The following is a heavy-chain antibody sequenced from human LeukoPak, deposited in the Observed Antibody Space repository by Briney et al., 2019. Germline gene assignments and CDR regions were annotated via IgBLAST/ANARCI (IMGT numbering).Heavy chain of an antibody. CDR2: ISPSGST. CDR3: ARRAPDYYDSSGPHFDY. D-gene: IGHD3-22*01. Sequence: SETLSLTCAVSDVSIFRSNWWSWVRQPPGKGLEWIGQISPSGSTNYSPSLKSRVTISVDTSKNQFSLKLSSVTAADTAVYYCARRAPDYYDSSGPHFDYWGQGTLVTVSS. CDR1: DVSIFRSNW. J-gene: IGHJ4*02. V-gene: IGHV4-4*02.